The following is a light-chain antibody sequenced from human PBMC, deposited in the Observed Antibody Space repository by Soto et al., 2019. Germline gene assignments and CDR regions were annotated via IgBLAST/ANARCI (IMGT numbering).Light chain of an antibody. J-gene: IGKJ1*01. Sequence: EIVLTQSPGTLSLSPGVRATLSCRASQSVSSSYLAWYQQKPGQAPRLLIYDASSRATGIPGRFSGSGSGTDFTLTISRLEPEDFAVYYCQQYGSSPRTFGQGTKVEIK. CDR2: DAS. CDR1: QSVSSSY. V-gene: IGKV3-20*01. CDR3: QQYGSSPRT.